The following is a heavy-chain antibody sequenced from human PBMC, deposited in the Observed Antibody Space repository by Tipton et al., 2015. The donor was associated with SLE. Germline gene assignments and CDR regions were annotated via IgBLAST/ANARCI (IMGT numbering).Heavy chain of an antibody. CDR2: IYYSGST. CDR3: ATYSSRPDYYYYMDV. CDR1: GGSISSYY. V-gene: IGHV4-59*12. D-gene: IGHD6-13*01. Sequence: TLSLTCTVSGGSISSYYWSWIRQSPGKGLEWIGYIYYSGSTNYNPSLKSRVTISVDTSKNQFSLKLSSVTAADTAVYYCATYSSRPDYYYYMDVWGKGTTVTVSS. J-gene: IGHJ6*03.